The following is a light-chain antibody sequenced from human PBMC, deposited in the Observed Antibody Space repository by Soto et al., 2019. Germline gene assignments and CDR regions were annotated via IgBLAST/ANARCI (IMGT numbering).Light chain of an antibody. Sequence: EIVMTQSPATLSVSPGERATLSCRASHSVSSNLAWYQQKPGQAPRLLIYGASTRATGIPARFSGSGSGTEFTLTISSLQSEDFAVYYCQQYNNWPRTWTFGQGTKVEIK. CDR3: QQYNNWPRTWT. CDR1: HSVSSN. J-gene: IGKJ1*01. V-gene: IGKV3-15*01. CDR2: GAS.